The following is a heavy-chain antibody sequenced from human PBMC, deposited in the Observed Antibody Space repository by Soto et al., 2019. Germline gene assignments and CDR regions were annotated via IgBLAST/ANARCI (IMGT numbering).Heavy chain of an antibody. CDR1: GFTFSSYW. D-gene: IGHD3-3*01. CDR3: AREAYDFWSGYYTGYFDY. J-gene: IGHJ4*02. CDR2: IKQDGSEK. Sequence: ESGGGLVQPGGSLRLSCAASGFTFSSYWMSWVRQAPGKGLEWVANIKQDGSEKYYVDSVKGRFTISRDNAKNSLYLQMNSLRAEDTAVYYCAREAYDFWSGYYTGYFDYWGQGTLVTVSS. V-gene: IGHV3-7*01.